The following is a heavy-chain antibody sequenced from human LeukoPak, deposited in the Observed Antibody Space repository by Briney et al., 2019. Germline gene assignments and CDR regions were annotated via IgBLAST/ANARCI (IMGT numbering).Heavy chain of an antibody. J-gene: IGHJ4*02. CDR2: ISYDGTNK. D-gene: IGHD6-13*01. CDR3: AKDIVPDNCSWYIDY. Sequence: GGSLRLSCAASGFTFRSYGIHWVRQAPGKGLEWVAVISYDGTNKDYADSVKVRFTISRDNSKNTLCLQMNSLRAEDTAVFYCAKDIVPDNCSWYIDYWGQGTLVSVSS. V-gene: IGHV3-30*18. CDR1: GFTFRSYG.